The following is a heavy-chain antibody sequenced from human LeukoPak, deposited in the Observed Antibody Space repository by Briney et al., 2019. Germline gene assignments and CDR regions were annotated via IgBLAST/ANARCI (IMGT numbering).Heavy chain of an antibody. CDR1: GVSFSGYS. D-gene: IGHD3-10*01. CDR2: IYHSGST. Sequence: SGTLSLTCAVSGVSFSGYSWSWIRQPPGKGLEWVGEIYHSGSTNYNPSPKSRVTISVDTSKNQFSLKLSSVTAADTAVYYCARRGRGPPTMVRGVITYYYGMDVWGKGTTVTVSS. J-gene: IGHJ6*04. CDR3: ARRGRGPPTMVRGVITYYYGMDV. V-gene: IGHV4-34*01.